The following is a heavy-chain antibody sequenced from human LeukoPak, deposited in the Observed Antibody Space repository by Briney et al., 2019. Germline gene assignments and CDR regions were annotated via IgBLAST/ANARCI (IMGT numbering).Heavy chain of an antibody. D-gene: IGHD5-18*01. CDR1: GGSFSGYY. CDR3: ARGGRIQLWCNY. V-gene: IGHV4-34*01. CDR2: INHSGST. Sequence: SETLSLTCAVYGGSFSGYYWSWIRQPPERGLEWIGEINHSGSTNYNPSLKSRVTISVDTSKNQFSLKLSSVTAADTAVYYCARGGRIQLWCNYWGQGTLVTVSS. J-gene: IGHJ4*02.